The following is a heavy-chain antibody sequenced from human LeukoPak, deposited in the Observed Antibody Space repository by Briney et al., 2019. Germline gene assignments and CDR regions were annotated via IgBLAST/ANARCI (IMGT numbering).Heavy chain of an antibody. CDR3: ARVGTVADYFDY. D-gene: IGHD6-19*01. CDR1: GYTFTSYY. V-gene: IGHV1-46*01. J-gene: IGHJ4*02. Sequence: ASVKVSCKASGYTFTSYYMHWVRQAPGQGLEWMGIINPSGGSTSYAQKFQGRVTMTRDTSTSTVYMELNSLRAEDTAVYYCARVGTVADYFDYWGQGTLVTVSS. CDR2: INPSGGST.